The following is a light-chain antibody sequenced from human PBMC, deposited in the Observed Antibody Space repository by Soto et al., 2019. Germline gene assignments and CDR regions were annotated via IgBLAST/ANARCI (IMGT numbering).Light chain of an antibody. CDR3: QQYYNAPLT. CDR1: HGLLLSSDNKDY. CDR2: WAS. J-gene: IGKJ1*01. Sequence: DIVMAQSPDSLAVTLGERVTISCECSHGLLLSSDNKDYLAWYQQRAGQPPTLLISWASTRESGVPDRFSGSGSETDFTLIISSLQAEDVAVYYCQQYYNAPLTFGQGTKVEIK. V-gene: IGKV4-1*01.